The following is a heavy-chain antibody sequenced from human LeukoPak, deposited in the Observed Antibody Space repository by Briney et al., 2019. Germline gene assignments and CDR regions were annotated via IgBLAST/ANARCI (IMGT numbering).Heavy chain of an antibody. Sequence: PGGSLRLSCAASGFTVSTNYMSWVRQAPGKGLEWVSVIYGGGSTYYADSVKGRFTISRDNSKNTLYLQMNSLGAEDSAVYYCARVGITKNFDYWGQGTLVTVSS. V-gene: IGHV3-53*01. CDR2: IYGGGST. D-gene: IGHD3-10*01. CDR3: ARVGITKNFDY. J-gene: IGHJ4*02. CDR1: GFTVSTNY.